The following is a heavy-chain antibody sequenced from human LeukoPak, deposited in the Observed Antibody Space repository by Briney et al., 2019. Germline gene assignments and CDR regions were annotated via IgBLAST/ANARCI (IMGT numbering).Heavy chain of an antibody. V-gene: IGHV3-20*04. J-gene: IGHJ3*01. CDR3: AKGENVVTSTDCFEV. D-gene: IGHD2-21*02. CDR2: INWNGATT. CDR1: GFTSDDHV. Sequence: GGSLRLSCAASGFTSDDHVMVWVRQAPGKGLEWVSGINWNGATTGYTDSVKGRFTISRDNVRNSLYLQMDSLRAEDMALYFGAKGENVVTSTDCFEVWGPGTMVTVSS.